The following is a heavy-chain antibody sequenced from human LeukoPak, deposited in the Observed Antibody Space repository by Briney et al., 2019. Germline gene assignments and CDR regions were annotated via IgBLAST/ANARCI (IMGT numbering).Heavy chain of an antibody. CDR3: AKRDTAMVRGYYYYYMDV. Sequence: GGSLRLSCAASGFTFSSYGMHWVRQAPGKGLEWVAFIRYDGSNKYYADSVKSRFTISRDNSKNTLYLQMNSIRAEDTAVYYCAKRDTAMVRGYYYYYMDVWGKGTTVTVSS. J-gene: IGHJ6*03. D-gene: IGHD5-18*01. CDR1: GFTFSSYG. V-gene: IGHV3-30*02. CDR2: IRYDGSNK.